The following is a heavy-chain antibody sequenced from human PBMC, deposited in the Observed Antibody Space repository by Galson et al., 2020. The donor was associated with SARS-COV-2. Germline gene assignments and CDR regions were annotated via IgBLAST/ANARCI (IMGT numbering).Heavy chain of an antibody. Sequence: GESLKISCAASGFTVSSNYMSWVRQAPGKGLEWVSVIYSGGSTYYADSVKGRFTISRDNSKNTLYLQMNSLRAEDTAVYYCARTYSSGVGVLVYFDYWGQGTLVTVSS. CDR1: GFTVSSNY. J-gene: IGHJ4*02. CDR2: IYSGGST. CDR3: ARTYSSGVGVLVYFDY. V-gene: IGHV3-66*01. D-gene: IGHD2-15*01.